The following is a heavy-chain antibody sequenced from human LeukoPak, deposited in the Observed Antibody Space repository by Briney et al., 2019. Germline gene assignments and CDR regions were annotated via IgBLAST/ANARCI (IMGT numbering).Heavy chain of an antibody. Sequence: SETLSLTCNVSGGSMNTYYWSWIRQPPGKGLEWIGYIFHTGITNYNPSLKSRVTISVDTSRNQFSLKLTSVTAADTAVHYCARETSSSALEYWGQGTLVTVSS. CDR2: IFHTGIT. CDR1: GGSMNTYY. D-gene: IGHD6-6*01. V-gene: IGHV4-59*01. CDR3: ARETSSSALEY. J-gene: IGHJ4*02.